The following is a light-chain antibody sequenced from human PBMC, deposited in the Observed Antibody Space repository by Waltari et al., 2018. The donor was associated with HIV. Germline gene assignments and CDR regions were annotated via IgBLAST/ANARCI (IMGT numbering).Light chain of an antibody. CDR1: HPNDGAGYD. V-gene: IGLV1-40*02. J-gene: IGLJ3*02. CDR2: SPI. Sequence: QSILTQPPSVSGAPGQRVTTTCTGNHPNDGAGYDVHWYQQLPVTAPKLVIYSPIHRPSGVSGRFSGAKSGTSACLAITGLQAEDEGVYFCQSFDGSHWMFGGGTKLTVL. CDR3: QSFDGSHWM.